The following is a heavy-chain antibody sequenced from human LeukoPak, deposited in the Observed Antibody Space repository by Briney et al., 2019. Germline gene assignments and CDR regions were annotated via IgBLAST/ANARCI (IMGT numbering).Heavy chain of an antibody. Sequence: SETLSLTCTVSDDSITIYYWTWIRQPPGKGLEWIGYIDHTGSTNYNPSLKSRVTISVDTSKNQFSLKLSSVTAADTAVYYCARMAGYYDYVWGSYRSNYYYYYMDVWGKGTTVTISS. V-gene: IGHV4-59*01. CDR1: DDSITIYY. J-gene: IGHJ6*03. D-gene: IGHD3-16*02. CDR2: IDHTGST. CDR3: ARMAGYYDYVWGSYRSNYYYYYMDV.